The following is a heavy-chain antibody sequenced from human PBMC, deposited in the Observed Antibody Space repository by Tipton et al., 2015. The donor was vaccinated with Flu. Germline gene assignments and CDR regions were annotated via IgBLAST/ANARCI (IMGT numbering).Heavy chain of an antibody. Sequence: SLRLSCAASGFTFSSYWMSWVRQAPGKGLEWVANIKQDGSEKYYVDSVKGRFTISRDNAKNSLYLQMNSLRAEDTAVYYCARVTSGWVLRHFDYWGQGTLVTVSS. CDR1: GFTFSSYW. CDR3: ARVTSGWVLRHFDY. V-gene: IGHV3-7*01. D-gene: IGHD6-19*01. J-gene: IGHJ4*02. CDR2: IKQDGSEK.